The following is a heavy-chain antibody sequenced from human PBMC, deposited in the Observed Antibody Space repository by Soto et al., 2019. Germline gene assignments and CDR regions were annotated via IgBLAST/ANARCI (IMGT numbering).Heavy chain of an antibody. CDR1: GGTFSSYA. CDR3: ARDYTVTTGFYGMGV. CDR2: IIPIFGTA. D-gene: IGHD4-17*01. J-gene: IGHJ6*02. Sequence: GASVKVSCKASGGTFSSYAISWVRQAPGQGLEWMGGIIPIFGTANYAQKFQGRVTITADESTSTAYMELRSLRSDDTAVYYCARDYTVTTGFYGMGVWGQGATVTVSS. V-gene: IGHV1-69*13.